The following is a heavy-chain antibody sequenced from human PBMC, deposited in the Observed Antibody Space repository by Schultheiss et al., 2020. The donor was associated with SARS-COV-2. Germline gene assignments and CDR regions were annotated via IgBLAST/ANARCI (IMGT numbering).Heavy chain of an antibody. CDR1: GYTFTDYF. V-gene: IGHV1-2*06. CDR2: INPNSGGT. Sequence: ASVKVSCKASGYTFTDYFFHWVRQAPGQGLEWMGRINPNSGGTNYAQKFQGRVTMTEDTSTDTAYMELSSLRSEDTAVYYCARGLVVVAAIEAFDIWGQGTMVTVSS. J-gene: IGHJ3*02. D-gene: IGHD2-15*01. CDR3: ARGLVVVAAIEAFDI.